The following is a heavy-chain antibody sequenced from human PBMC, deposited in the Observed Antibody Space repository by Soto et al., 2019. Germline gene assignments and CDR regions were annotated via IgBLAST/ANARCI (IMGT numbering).Heavy chain of an antibody. CDR2: ISAYNGNT. D-gene: IGHD3-3*01. Sequence: ASVTVSCQASGYTYTSYGISWVRQAPGQGLEWMGWISAYNGNTNYAQKLQGRVTMTTDTSTSTAYMELRSLRSDDTAVYYCARVGNYDFWSGYYFGYYGMDVWGQGTTVTVSS. J-gene: IGHJ6*02. CDR3: ARVGNYDFWSGYYFGYYGMDV. CDR1: GYTYTSYG. V-gene: IGHV1-18*01.